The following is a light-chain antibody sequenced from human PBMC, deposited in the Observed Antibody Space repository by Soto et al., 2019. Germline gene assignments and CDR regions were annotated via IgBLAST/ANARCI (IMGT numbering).Light chain of an antibody. CDR3: KSYAGSNTDV. Sequence: QSALAQPPSASGPPGQSVTISCTGTKNDIGVYDFVSWYQHHPGKAPRLIIYEVVQRPSGVPDRFSGSKSGNTASLTVSGLQAADEADYFCKSYAGSNTDVFGSGTQVTVL. CDR2: EVV. V-gene: IGLV2-8*01. CDR1: KNDIGVYDF. J-gene: IGLJ1*01.